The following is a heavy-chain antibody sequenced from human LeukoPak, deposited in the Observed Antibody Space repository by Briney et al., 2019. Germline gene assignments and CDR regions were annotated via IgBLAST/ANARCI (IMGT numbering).Heavy chain of an antibody. V-gene: IGHV3-74*01. CDR1: GFTFSDYW. CDR2: IKTDGSST. Sequence: GGSLRLSCAASGFTFSDYWMHWVRQAPGKGLVWVSRIKTDGSSTNYADSVRGRFTISRDNAKNSLYLQMNSLRAEDTAVYYCARDPGSTMVRGVIIIGWFDPWGQGTLVTVSS. D-gene: IGHD3-10*01. J-gene: IGHJ5*02. CDR3: ARDPGSTMVRGVIIIGWFDP.